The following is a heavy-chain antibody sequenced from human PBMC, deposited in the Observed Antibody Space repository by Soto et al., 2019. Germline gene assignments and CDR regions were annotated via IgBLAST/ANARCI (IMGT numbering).Heavy chain of an antibody. J-gene: IGHJ4*02. CDR1: GFIFSDYD. V-gene: IGHV3-11*05. Sequence: HVQLVESGGGLVKPGGSLRLSCAASGFIFSDYDMTWMRQAPGKGLECVSYISIRGTDTNYADSVKGRFTISRDNAKNSLYLQMNNLRAEDRAVYYCVRQKGTYWGQGTLLTVSS. CDR3: VRQKGTY. CDR2: ISIRGTDT.